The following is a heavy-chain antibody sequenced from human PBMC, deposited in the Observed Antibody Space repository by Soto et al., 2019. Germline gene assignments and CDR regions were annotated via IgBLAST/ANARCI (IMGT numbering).Heavy chain of an antibody. CDR1: GFTFDDYA. J-gene: IGHJ4*02. CDR2: ISWNSGSI. Sequence: EVQLLESGGGLVQPGGSLRLSCAASGFTFDDYAMHWVRQAPGKGLEWVSGISWNSGSIGYADSVKGRFTISRDNAKNSLYLQMNSLRAEDTALYYCARGYAGPEGHYWGQGTLVTVSS. D-gene: IGHD2-2*01. V-gene: IGHV3-9*01. CDR3: ARGYAGPEGHY.